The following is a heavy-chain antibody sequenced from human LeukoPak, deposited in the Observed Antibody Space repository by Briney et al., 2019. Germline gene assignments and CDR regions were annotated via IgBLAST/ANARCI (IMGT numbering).Heavy chain of an antibody. J-gene: IGHJ4*02. D-gene: IGHD1-1*01. CDR1: GGSISNNNYY. Sequence: SSETLSLTCTVSGGSISNNNYYWAWIRQPPGKGLECIGSIYYSGSPYYNPSLKSRVTISVDTSKNQFSLRLSSVTAADTAVYYCATWRTAKTGFDYWGQGTLVTVSS. CDR3: ATWRTAKTGFDY. V-gene: IGHV4-39*01. CDR2: IYYSGSP.